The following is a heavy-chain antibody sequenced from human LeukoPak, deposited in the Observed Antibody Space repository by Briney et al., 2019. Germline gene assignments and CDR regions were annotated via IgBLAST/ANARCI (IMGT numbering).Heavy chain of an antibody. CDR2: MNPNSGNT. CDR1: GYTFTSYD. D-gene: IGHD6-19*01. CDR3: ATGDSSGWKYYFDY. V-gene: IGHV1-8*01. Sequence: GASEKVSCKASGYTFTSYDINWVRQATGQGLEWMGWMNPNSGNTGYAQKFQGRVTMTRNTSISTAYMELSSLRSEDTAVYYCATGDSSGWKYYFDYWGQGTLVTVSS. J-gene: IGHJ4*02.